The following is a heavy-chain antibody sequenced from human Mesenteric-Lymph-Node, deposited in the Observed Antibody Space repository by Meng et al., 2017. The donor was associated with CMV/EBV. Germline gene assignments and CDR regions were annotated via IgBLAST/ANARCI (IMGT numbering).Heavy chain of an antibody. Sequence: GGSLRLSCAASGFTFSDYYMTWIRQAPGKGLEWISFISSSGSTVQYADSVKGRFTISRDNVKNFMYLEMNDLRMEDTAVYRCVRERLFCGSSGCPLNGAFDIWGQGTGVTVSS. J-gene: IGHJ3*02. V-gene: IGHV3-11*01. D-gene: IGHD6-19*01. CDR3: VRERLFCGSSGCPLNGAFDI. CDR2: ISSSGSTV. CDR1: GFTFSDYY.